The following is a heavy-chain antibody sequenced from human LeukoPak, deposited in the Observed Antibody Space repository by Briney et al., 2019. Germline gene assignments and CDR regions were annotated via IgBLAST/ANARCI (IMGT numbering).Heavy chain of an antibody. CDR2: IYYSGTT. CDR1: GGSIRNTNYY. V-gene: IGHV4-39*02. J-gene: IGHJ4*02. CDR3: ARENYFFDY. Sequence: PSETLSLTCTVSGGSIRNTNYYWGWIRQPPGKGLEWIGSIYYSGTTYYNPSLKSRVTLSVDTPKNQFSLKLTSVTATDTAIYYCARENYFFDYWGQGTLVTVSS.